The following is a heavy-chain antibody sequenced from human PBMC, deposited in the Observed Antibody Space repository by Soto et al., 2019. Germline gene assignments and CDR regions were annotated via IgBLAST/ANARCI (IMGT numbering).Heavy chain of an antibody. J-gene: IGHJ3*01. CDR1: GFTFDYYW. Sequence: EVQLVESGGGLVQPGESLRLSCAASGFTFDYYWRHWVGQAPGKGLVWVSRIYSDGTSTTYADSVKGRFTISRDNAKNTLSLQMTSLRADDTAVYYCARGDRGAFDLWGQGTVVTVSS. CDR3: ARGDRGAFDL. V-gene: IGHV3-74*01. D-gene: IGHD5-12*01. CDR2: IYSDGTST.